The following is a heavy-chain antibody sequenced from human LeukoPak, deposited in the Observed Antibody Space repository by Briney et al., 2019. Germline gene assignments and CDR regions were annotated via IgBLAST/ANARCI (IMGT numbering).Heavy chain of an antibody. CDR1: GGSISSYY. CDR3: ARMPEARTLRLLDY. V-gene: IGHV4-59*12. CDR2: IYHSGST. Sequence: SETLSLTCTVSGGSISSYYWSWIRQPPGKGLEWIGYIYHSGSTYYNPSLKSRVTISVDRSKNQFSLKLSSVTAADTAVYYCARMPEARTLRLLDYWGQGTLVTVSS. D-gene: IGHD4-11*01. J-gene: IGHJ4*02.